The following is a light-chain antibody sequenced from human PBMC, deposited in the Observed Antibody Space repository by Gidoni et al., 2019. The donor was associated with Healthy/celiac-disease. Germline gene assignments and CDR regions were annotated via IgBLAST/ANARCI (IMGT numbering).Light chain of an antibody. CDR1: KLGDKY. CDR2: QDS. J-gene: IGLJ2*01. V-gene: IGLV3-1*01. CDR3: QAWDSPL. Sequence: SYDLTHPPSVSVSPGQTASITCSGDKLGDKYACWYQQKPGQSPVLVIYQDSKRPSGIPERFSGSNSGNTATLTISGTQAMDEADYYCQAWDSPLFGGGTKLTVL.